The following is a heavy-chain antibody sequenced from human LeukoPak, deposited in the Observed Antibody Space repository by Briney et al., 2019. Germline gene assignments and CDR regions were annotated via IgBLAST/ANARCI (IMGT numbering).Heavy chain of an antibody. CDR3: ARLNKPGWFDP. V-gene: IGHV4-39*01. Sequence: SETLSLTCTVSGGSISSSSYYWGWIRQPPGKGLEWIGSIYYSGSTYYNPSLKSRVTISVDTSKNQFSLKLSSVTATDTAVYYCARLNKPGWFDPWGQGTLVTVSS. J-gene: IGHJ5*02. CDR1: GGSISSSSYY. D-gene: IGHD1-14*01. CDR2: IYYSGST.